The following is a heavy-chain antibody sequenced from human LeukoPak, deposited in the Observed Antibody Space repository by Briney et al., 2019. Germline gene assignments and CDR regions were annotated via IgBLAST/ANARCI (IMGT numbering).Heavy chain of an antibody. CDR2: IIPIFGTA. Sequence: SVKVSCKASGGTFSSYAISWVRQAPGQGLEWMGRIIPIFGTANYAQKFQGRVTITTDESTSTAYMELRSLRSEDTAVYYCARNGDYVPDDAFDYLGQGTMVTVSS. CDR3: ARNGDYVPDDAFDY. J-gene: IGHJ3*01. CDR1: GGTFSSYA. D-gene: IGHD4-17*01. V-gene: IGHV1-69*05.